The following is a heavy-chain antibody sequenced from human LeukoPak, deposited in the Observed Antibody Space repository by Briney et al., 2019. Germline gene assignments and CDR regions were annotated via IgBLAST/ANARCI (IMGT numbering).Heavy chain of an antibody. J-gene: IGHJ4*02. CDR3: ARGSYGGNSDFDY. CDR2: IGTAGDT. V-gene: IGHV3-13*01. Sequence: PGGSLRLSCAASGFTFSSYDMHRVRQATGKGLEWVSAIGTAGDTYYPGSVKGRFTISRENAKNSLYLQMNSLRAEDTAVYYCARGSYGGNSDFDYWGQGTLVTVSS. CDR1: GFTFSSYD. D-gene: IGHD4-23*01.